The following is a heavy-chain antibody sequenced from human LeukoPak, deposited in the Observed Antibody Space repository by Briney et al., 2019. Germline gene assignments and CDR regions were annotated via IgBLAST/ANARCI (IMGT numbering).Heavy chain of an antibody. D-gene: IGHD6-13*01. J-gene: IGHJ3*01. Sequence: ASVKVSCKASGYTFTSYYMHWVRQAPGQGLEWMGIINPSGGSTSYAQKFQDRVTITRDTSINTAYMELSSLRSEDTAMYFCTRGGYSSSWYGDAFDVWGQGTMVTVSS. CDR1: GYTFTSYY. CDR3: TRGGYSSSWYGDAFDV. V-gene: IGHV1-46*01. CDR2: INPSGGST.